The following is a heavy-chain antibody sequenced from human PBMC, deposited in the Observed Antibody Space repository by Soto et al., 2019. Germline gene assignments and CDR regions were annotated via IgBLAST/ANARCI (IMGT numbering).Heavy chain of an antibody. CDR1: GFTFSSYA. CDR3: ANDPSHSSSWFPSFDD. J-gene: IGHJ4*02. D-gene: IGHD6-13*01. Sequence: GGSLRLSCAASGFTFSSYAMSWVRQAPGKGLEWVSAISGSGGSTYYTYSLKGRVPISRDNSKNKLYLQMNRLRAEDTAVYYCANDPSHSSSWFPSFDDWGQGTLVTVSS. V-gene: IGHV3-23*01. CDR2: ISGSGGST.